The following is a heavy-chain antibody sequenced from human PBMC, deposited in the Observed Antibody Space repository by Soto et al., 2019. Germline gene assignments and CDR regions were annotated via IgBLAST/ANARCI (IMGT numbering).Heavy chain of an antibody. CDR2: IIPIFGAA. V-gene: IGHV1-69*06. Sequence: QVQLVQSGAEVKKPGSSVNVSCKASGGTFSSYAISWVRQAPGQGLEWMGGIIPIFGAANHAQKFQGRVTITADKSTTTAYMELSSRRSEDTALYYCAVVAARWFDPWGQGTLVTVSS. CDR1: GGTFSSYA. J-gene: IGHJ5*02. CDR3: AVVAARWFDP. D-gene: IGHD2-15*01.